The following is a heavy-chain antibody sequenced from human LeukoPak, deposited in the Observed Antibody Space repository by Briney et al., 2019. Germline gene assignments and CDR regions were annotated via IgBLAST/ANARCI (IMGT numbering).Heavy chain of an antibody. J-gene: IGHJ6*03. CDR1: GGSFSGYY. D-gene: IGHD3-22*01. Sequence: SETLSLTCAVYGGSFSGYYWTWIRQTPEKGLEWIGEMNPSGSTSYNPFLKSRVTISVDTSKNQFSLKLSSVTAADTAVYYCARGRQDVTMIVVVMTAVSYYLAVWGKGTTVTVS. CDR3: ARGRQDVTMIVVVMTAVSYYLAV. V-gene: IGHV4-34*01. CDR2: MNPSGST.